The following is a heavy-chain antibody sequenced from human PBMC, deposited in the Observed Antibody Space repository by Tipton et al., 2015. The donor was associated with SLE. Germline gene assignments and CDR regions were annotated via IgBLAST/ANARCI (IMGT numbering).Heavy chain of an antibody. CDR2: ISSSDSTI. V-gene: IGHV3-48*04. J-gene: IGHJ4*02. CDR1: GFTVSSYS. CDR3: ATLNPFDY. Sequence: SLRLSCAASGFTVSSYSMNWVRQALGKGLEWVSYISSSDSTIYYADSVKGRFTISRDNAKNSLYLQMNSLRAEDTAVYYCATLNPFDYWGQGTLVTVSS.